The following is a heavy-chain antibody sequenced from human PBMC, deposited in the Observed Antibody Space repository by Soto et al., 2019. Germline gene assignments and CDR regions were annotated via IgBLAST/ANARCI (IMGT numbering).Heavy chain of an antibody. CDR2: IIPIFGTA. V-gene: IGHV1-69*12. CDR3: AGTRGYSGYDPKYYYYYGMDV. Sequence: QVQLVQSGAEVKKPGSSVKVSCKASGGTFSSYAISWVRQAPGQGLEWMGGIIPIFGTANYAQKFQGRVTITADESTXXAXMXXRSLRSEDTAVYYCAGTRGYSGYDPKYYYYYGMDVWGQGTTVTVSS. CDR1: GGTFSSYA. J-gene: IGHJ6*02. D-gene: IGHD5-12*01.